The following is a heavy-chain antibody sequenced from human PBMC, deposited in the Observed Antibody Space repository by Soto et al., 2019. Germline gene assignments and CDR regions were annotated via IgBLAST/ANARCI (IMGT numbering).Heavy chain of an antibody. V-gene: IGHV2-26*04. CDR2: IFSNDEK. J-gene: IGHJ5*02. D-gene: IGHD6-13*01. Sequence: QVTVKESGPVLVKPTETLTLTCTVSGFSLSNAGLGVSWIRQPPGKALEWLARIFSNDEKSYSTSLKSRLTISKDTSKSQVVLIMTNMDPVDTATYYCASTYSTSWYWFDPWGQGTLVTVSS. CDR3: ASTYSTSWYWFDP. CDR1: GFSLSNAGLG.